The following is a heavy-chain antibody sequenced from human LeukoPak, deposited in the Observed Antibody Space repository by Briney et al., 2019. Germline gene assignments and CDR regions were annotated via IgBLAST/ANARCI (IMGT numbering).Heavy chain of an antibody. Sequence: GGSLRLSCAASGFSLSSYEMNWVRQAPGKGLEWVSYIGSSGSTVYYADSVKGRFTISRDNVKNSLYLQMNSLRDEDTAVYYCARDTLVYADSPDAFDIWGQGTMVTVSS. CDR2: IGSSGSTV. CDR1: GFSLSSYE. J-gene: IGHJ3*02. V-gene: IGHV3-48*03. CDR3: ARDTLVYADSPDAFDI. D-gene: IGHD4-17*01.